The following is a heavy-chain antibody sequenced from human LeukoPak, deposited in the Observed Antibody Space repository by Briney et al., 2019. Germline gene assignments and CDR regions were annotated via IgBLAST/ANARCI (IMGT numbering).Heavy chain of an antibody. J-gene: IGHJ3*02. CDR2: ISYDGSNK. CDR3: ARPGGFGEFLAFDI. CDR1: GFTFSSYW. Sequence: GGSLRLSCAASGFTFSSYWMTWVHQAPGKGLEWVAVISYDGSNKYYADSVKGRFTISRDNSKNTLYLQMNSLRAEDTAVYYCARPGGFGEFLAFDIWGQGTMVTVSS. V-gene: IGHV3-30*03. D-gene: IGHD3-10*01.